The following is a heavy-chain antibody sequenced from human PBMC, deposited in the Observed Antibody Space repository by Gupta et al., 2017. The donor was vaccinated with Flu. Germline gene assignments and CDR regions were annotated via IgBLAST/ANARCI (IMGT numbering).Heavy chain of an antibody. V-gene: IGHV3-23*01. Sequence: EVQLLESGGGLVQPGGSLRLSCAASGFTFSSYAMSWVRQAPGKGLEWVSAISGSGGSTYYADSVKGRFTISRDNSKNTLYLQMNSLRAEDTAVYYCAKVAEGVLMVYAYYYGMDVWGQGTTVTVSS. J-gene: IGHJ6*02. CDR1: GFTFSSYA. CDR2: ISGSGGST. CDR3: AKVAEGVLMVYAYYYGMDV. D-gene: IGHD2-8*01.